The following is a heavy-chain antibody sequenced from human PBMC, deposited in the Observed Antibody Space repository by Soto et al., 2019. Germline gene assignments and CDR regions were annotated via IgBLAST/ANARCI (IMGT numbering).Heavy chain of an antibody. CDR1: GFTFSSYA. CDR3: ARVRAAAGTRYFDY. Sequence: QVQLVESGGGVVQPGRSLRLSCAASGFTFSSYAMHWVRQAPGKGLEWVAVISYDGSNKYYADCVKGRFTISRDNSQNTLYLQMNSLRAEDTAVYYCARVRAAAGTRYFDYWGQGTLVTVSS. J-gene: IGHJ4*02. D-gene: IGHD6-13*01. V-gene: IGHV3-30-3*01. CDR2: ISYDGSNK.